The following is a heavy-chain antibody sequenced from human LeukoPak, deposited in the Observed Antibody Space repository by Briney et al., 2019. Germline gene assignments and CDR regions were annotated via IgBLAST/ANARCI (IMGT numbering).Heavy chain of an antibody. V-gene: IGHV3-48*03. CDR3: ARIFQYTTGFYENYSHYYVMDV. J-gene: IGHJ6*02. Sequence: QPGGSLRLSCAVSGFTFSRYEMSWVRQAPGKGLEWISYISPSGTTIYYVDSVKGRFIISRDNAKDSLYLQMNSLRVEDTAVYYCARIFQYTTGFYENYSHYYVMDVWGQGTTVTVSS. D-gene: IGHD6-19*01. CDR1: GFTFSRYE. CDR2: ISPSGTTI.